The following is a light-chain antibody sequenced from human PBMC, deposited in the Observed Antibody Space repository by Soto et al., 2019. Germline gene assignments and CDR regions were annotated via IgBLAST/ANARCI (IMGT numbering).Light chain of an antibody. CDR1: QSVSSSY. CDR2: GAS. V-gene: IGKV3-20*01. CDR3: QQYGSSPT. Sequence: EIVLTQSPGTQSLSPGERATLSCRASQSVSSSYLAWYQQKPGQAPRLLIYGASSRATGIPDRFSGSGSGTDFTITISRLEPDDFAVYYCQQYGSSPTFGQGTKVDIK. J-gene: IGKJ1*01.